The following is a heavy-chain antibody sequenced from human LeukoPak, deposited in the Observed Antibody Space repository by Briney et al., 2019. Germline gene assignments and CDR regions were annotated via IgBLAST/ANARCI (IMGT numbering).Heavy chain of an antibody. CDR2: ISCDGSNK. D-gene: IGHD3-22*01. Sequence: PGGSLRLSCAASGVTFSGYAMHWVRQAPGKGLEWVAGISCDGSNKFYADSVKGRFTNSRDNSKNTLCLQMNSVRAEDTAVYYCGKDLYYYDSSGYYRVYYYYYYGMDVWGQGTTVTVSS. V-gene: IGHV3-30*18. CDR1: GVTFSGYA. J-gene: IGHJ6*02. CDR3: GKDLYYYDSSGYYRVYYYYYYGMDV.